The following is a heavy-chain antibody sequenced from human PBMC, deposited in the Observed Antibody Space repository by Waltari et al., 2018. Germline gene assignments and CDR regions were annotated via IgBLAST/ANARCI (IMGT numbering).Heavy chain of an antibody. Sequence: EVQLVESGGGVVKPGGSLRLAFAASGVTFYTHMRTGVRQSPGTGLDWVSSISSRGDSVYYADSVKGRFTISRDNAKNSLFLQMNSLRDEDTAVYYCARDTGSGWYAPWGQATLVTVSS. CDR3: ARDTGSGWYAP. CDR2: ISSRGDSV. D-gene: IGHD6-19*01. J-gene: IGHJ4*02. CDR1: GVTFYTHM. V-gene: IGHV3-21*01.